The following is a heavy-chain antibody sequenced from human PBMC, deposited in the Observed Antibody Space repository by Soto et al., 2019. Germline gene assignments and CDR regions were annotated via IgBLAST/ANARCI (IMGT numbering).Heavy chain of an antibody. V-gene: IGHV5-51*01. CDR2: IYPGDSDT. D-gene: IGHD2-15*01. CDR3: ATCSGPIEDAFDI. Sequence: MPGKGLEWMGIIYPGDSDTRDSPSFQGQVTISADKSSSTADRQWSSLKASDTAMYYCATCSGPIEDAFDIWGQGTMVTGS. J-gene: IGHJ3*02.